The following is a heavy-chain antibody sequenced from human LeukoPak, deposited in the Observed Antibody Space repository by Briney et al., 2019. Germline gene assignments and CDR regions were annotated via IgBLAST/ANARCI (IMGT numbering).Heavy chain of an antibody. D-gene: IGHD3-16*01. CDR1: GGSISSGGYS. Sequence: PSQTLSLTCAVSGGSISSGGYSWSWIRQPPGKGLEWIGYIYHSGSTYYNPSLKSRVTISVDKSKNQFSLKLSSVTAADTAVYYCARTQQLGPLYYYGMDVWGQGTTVTVSS. CDR2: IYHSGST. CDR3: ARTQQLGPLYYYGMDV. J-gene: IGHJ6*02. V-gene: IGHV4-30-2*01.